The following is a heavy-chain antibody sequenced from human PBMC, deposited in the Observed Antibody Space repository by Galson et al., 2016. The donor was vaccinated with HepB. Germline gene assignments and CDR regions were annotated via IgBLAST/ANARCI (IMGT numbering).Heavy chain of an antibody. CDR3: LGFGY. D-gene: IGHD3-10*01. V-gene: IGHV3-7*01. J-gene: IGHJ4*02. Sequence: SLRLSCAASGLTFDEYAMHWVRQAPGKGLEWVANIKEDGSETFYADSVKGRFSISRDNAKNSVYLQMNSLRAEDTAVYYCLGFGYWGQGTLVTVSS. CDR1: GLTFDEYA. CDR2: IKEDGSET.